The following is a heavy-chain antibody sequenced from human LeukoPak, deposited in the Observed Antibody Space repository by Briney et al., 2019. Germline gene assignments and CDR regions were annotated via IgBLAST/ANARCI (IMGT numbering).Heavy chain of an antibody. J-gene: IGHJ4*02. CDR1: GFTFSTYT. Sequence: NPGGSLRLSCAASGFTFSTYTMDWVRQGPGKGLEWVSSISSSSSHIYYADSVKGRFTISRDNAKNSLYLQMNSLRAEDTAVYYCARDSLASDYWGQGTLVTVSS. CDR3: ARDSLASDY. V-gene: IGHV3-21*01. CDR2: ISSSSSHI. D-gene: IGHD3-16*01.